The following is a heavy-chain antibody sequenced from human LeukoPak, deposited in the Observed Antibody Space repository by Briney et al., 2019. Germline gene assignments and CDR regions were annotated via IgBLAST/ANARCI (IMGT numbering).Heavy chain of an antibody. CDR3: AKHDSSSYF. CDR2: MRSDGSDK. D-gene: IGHD3-22*01. J-gene: IGHJ4*02. CDR1: GFIFSTYG. V-gene: IGHV3-30*02. Sequence: GGSLRVSCAASGFIFSTYGMHWVRQAPGKGLEWVAFMRSDGSDKYYADSVKGRFTISRDNSKNTLYLQMNSLRAEDTAVYYCAKHDSSSYFWGQGALVTVSS.